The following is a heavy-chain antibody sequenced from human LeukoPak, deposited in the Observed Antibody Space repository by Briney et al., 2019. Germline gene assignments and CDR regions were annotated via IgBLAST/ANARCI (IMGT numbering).Heavy chain of an antibody. CDR3: ARDSRDYGSGSPISY. Sequence: HGASVKVSCKASGYTFTSYGISWVRQAPGQGLERMGWISAYNGNTNYAQKLQGRVTMTTDTSTSTAYMELRSLRSDDTAVYYCARDSRDYGSGSPISYWGQGTLVTVSS. V-gene: IGHV1-18*01. CDR2: ISAYNGNT. CDR1: GYTFTSYG. J-gene: IGHJ4*02. D-gene: IGHD3-10*01.